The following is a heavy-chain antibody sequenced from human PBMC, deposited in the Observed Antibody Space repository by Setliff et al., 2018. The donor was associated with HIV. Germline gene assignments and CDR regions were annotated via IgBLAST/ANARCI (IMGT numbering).Heavy chain of an antibody. V-gene: IGHV4-59*08. D-gene: IGHD3-22*01. J-gene: IGHJ5*02. Sequence: SETLSLTCIVSGGSIGSHYWSWIRQPPGKGLEWIAYSHYSGSADYNPSLKSRVTMSVDTSKNQFSLKLNSVTAADTAVYYCARHAVPHYYDSSGPSWGPGTLVTVSS. CDR1: GGSIGSHY. CDR2: SHYSGSA. CDR3: ARHAVPHYYDSSGPS.